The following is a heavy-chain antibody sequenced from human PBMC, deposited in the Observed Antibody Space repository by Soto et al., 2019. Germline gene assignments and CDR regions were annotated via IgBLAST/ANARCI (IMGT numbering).Heavy chain of an antibody. D-gene: IGHD5-12*01. CDR3: AKDNSPYSGYNSFDY. Sequence: EVRLLESEGGLIQPGGSLRLSCAASGFTFSSYVMSWVRQAPGTGLEWDSGISGSGTNTYYADSVKGRFTISRDNSKNTLYLQMTSLRAEDTAEYYCAKDNSPYSGYNSFDYWGEGTLVTVSS. CDR2: ISGSGTNT. V-gene: IGHV3-23*01. CDR1: GFTFSSYV. J-gene: IGHJ4*02.